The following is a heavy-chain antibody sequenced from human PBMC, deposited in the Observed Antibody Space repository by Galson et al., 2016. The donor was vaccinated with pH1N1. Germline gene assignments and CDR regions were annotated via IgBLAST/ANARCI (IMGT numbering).Heavy chain of an antibody. V-gene: IGHV1-46*01. J-gene: IGHJ4*02. Sequence: SVKVSCKAAGYSVTRDYMHCLRQDPPQGLEWMGIIDPSDGTTNYSQKVQGRIILTMDTSTNSVPMELTTLRPADSATYFCARRYYFDYWGQGTLVTVSS. CDR2: IDPSDGTT. CDR3: ARRYYFDY. CDR1: GYSVTRDY.